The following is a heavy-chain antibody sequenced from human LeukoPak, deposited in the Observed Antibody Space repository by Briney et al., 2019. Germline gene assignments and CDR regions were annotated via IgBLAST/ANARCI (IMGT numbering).Heavy chain of an antibody. J-gene: IGHJ4*02. Sequence: SETLSLTCAVYGGSFSGYYWSWIRQPPGKGLEWIGEINHSGSTNYNPSLKSRVTISVDTSKNQFSLKLSSVTAADTAVYYCARVKYYDSSGYYYGRGYYFDYWGQGTLVTVSS. CDR3: ARVKYYDSSGYYYGRGYYFDY. V-gene: IGHV4-34*01. D-gene: IGHD3-22*01. CDR1: GGSFSGYY. CDR2: INHSGST.